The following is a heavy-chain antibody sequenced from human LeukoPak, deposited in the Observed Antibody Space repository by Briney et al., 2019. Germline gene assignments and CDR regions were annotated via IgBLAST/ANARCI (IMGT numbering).Heavy chain of an antibody. Sequence: SETLSLTCTVSGGSISSYYWSWIRQPPGKGLEWIVYMYYSGTINYNPPLKSRVTISVDTSKNQFSLKLSSVTRADTAMYYCARAWATDYFDYWGQGTLVTVSS. CDR3: ARAWATDYFDY. CDR2: MYYSGTI. V-gene: IGHV4-59*01. J-gene: IGHJ4*02. CDR1: GGSISSYY.